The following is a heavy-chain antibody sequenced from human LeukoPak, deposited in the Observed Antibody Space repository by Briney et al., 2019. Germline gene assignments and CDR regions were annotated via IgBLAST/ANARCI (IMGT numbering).Heavy chain of an antibody. CDR2: ISYDGSNK. Sequence: GRSLRPSCAASGFTFSSYGMHWVRQAPGKGLEWVAVISYDGSNKYYADSVKGRFTISRDNSKNTLYLQMNSLRAEDTAVYYCAKSARSPKLRYFDWLLSGAFDIWGQGTMVTVSS. CDR3: AKSARSPKLRYFDWLLSGAFDI. D-gene: IGHD3-9*01. V-gene: IGHV3-30*18. J-gene: IGHJ3*02. CDR1: GFTFSSYG.